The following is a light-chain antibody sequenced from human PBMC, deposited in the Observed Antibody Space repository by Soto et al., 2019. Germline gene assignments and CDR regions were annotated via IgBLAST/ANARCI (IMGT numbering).Light chain of an antibody. J-gene: IGKJ1*01. V-gene: IGKV1-5*03. CDR2: KAS. CDR1: QTISSW. CDR3: QQYNSDSPWT. Sequence: DIQMTQSPSTLSGSVGDRVTITCRASQTISSWLAWYQQKPGKAPKLLIYKASTLKSGVPSRFSGSGSGTEFTLTISSLQPDDFASYYFQQYNSDSPWTFGQGTKVDIK.